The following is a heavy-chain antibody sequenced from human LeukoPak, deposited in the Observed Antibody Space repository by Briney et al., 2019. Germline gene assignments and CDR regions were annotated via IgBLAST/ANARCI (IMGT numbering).Heavy chain of an antibody. J-gene: IGHJ4*02. D-gene: IGHD3-22*01. CDR2: INWNGGST. CDR3: ARLGYYYDSSGYYFDY. V-gene: IGHV3-20*04. CDR1: GFTFDDYG. Sequence: SGGSLRLSCAASGFTFDDYGMSWVRQAPGKGLEWVSGINWNGGSTDYADSVKGRFTISRDNAKDSLYLQMNSLRVEDTALYYCARLGYYYDSSGYYFDYWGQGTLVTVSS.